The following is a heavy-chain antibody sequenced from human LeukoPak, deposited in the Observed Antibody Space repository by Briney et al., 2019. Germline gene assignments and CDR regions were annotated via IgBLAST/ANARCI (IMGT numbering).Heavy chain of an antibody. CDR1: GYTFTGYY. D-gene: IGHD3-3*01. V-gene: IGHV1-2*02. J-gene: IGHJ3*02. CDR2: INPNSGGT. Sequence: GASVKVSCKAPGYTFTGYYMHWVRQAPGQGLEWMGWINPNSGGTNYAQKFQGRVTMTRDTSISTAYMELSRLRSDDTAVYYCARTTYYDFWSGYGAFDIWGQGAMVTVSS. CDR3: ARTTYYDFWSGYGAFDI.